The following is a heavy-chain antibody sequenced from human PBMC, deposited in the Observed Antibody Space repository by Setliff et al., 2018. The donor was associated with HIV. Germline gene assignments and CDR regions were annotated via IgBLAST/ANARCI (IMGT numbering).Heavy chain of an antibody. V-gene: IGHV1-46*02. D-gene: IGHD2-8*01. CDR2: INPSGGST. CDR3: ARAAILVYASPLDS. CDR1: GYTFNSAY. J-gene: IGHJ4*02. Sequence: GASVKVSCKASGYTFNSAYIQWVRQAPGEGLEWIAEINPSGGSTSYAEKFQGRATVTRDSSTSTIYMELRSLRFDDTAVYYCARAAILVYASPLDSWGQGTLVTVSS.